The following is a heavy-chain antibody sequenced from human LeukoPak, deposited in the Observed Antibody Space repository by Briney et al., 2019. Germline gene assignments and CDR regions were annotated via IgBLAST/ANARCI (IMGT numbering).Heavy chain of an antibody. CDR2: ISSSGSTI. J-gene: IGHJ4*02. V-gene: IGHV3-48*03. CDR3: ASSILGEEDY. D-gene: IGHD3-10*01. Sequence: GGSLRLSCAASGFTFSSYEMNWVRQAPGKGLEWVSYISSSGSTIYYADSVKGRFTISRDNAKNLLYLQMNSLRAQDTAVYYCASSILGEEDYWGQGTLVTVSS. CDR1: GFTFSSYE.